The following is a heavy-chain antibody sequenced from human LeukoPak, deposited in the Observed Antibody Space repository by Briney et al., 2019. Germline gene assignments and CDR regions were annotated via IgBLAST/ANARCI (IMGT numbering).Heavy chain of an antibody. D-gene: IGHD6-19*01. CDR2: IYYSGST. CDR3: ARSPILRFAVAVYYFDY. V-gene: IGHV4-59*08. Sequence: SETLSLTCTVSGGSISNYYWNWIRQPPGKGLEWIGYIYYSGSTNYNPSLKSRVTISVDTSKNQLSLRLSSVTAADTAVYYCARSPILRFAVAVYYFDYWGQGTLVTVSS. CDR1: GGSISNYY. J-gene: IGHJ4*02.